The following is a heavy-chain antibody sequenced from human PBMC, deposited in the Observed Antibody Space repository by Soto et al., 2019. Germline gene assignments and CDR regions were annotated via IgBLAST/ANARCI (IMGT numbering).Heavy chain of an antibody. J-gene: IGHJ4*02. D-gene: IGHD3-22*01. V-gene: IGHV3-23*01. CDR1: GFTFSSYA. Sequence: EVQLLESGGGLVQPGGSLRLSCAASGFTFSSYAMSWVRQAPGKGLEWVSAISGSGGSTYYADSVKGRFTISRDNSKNTLYLQMNSLRAEDTAVYYCAKDLPPNMIVVVMRFDYWGQGTLVTVSS. CDR3: AKDLPPNMIVVVMRFDY. CDR2: ISGSGGST.